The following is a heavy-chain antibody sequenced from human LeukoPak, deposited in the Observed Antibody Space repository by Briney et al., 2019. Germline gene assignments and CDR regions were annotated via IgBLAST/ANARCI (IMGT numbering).Heavy chain of an antibody. J-gene: IGHJ3*01. D-gene: IGHD3-16*02. CDR2: ISYDGSNK. V-gene: IGHV3-30-3*01. Sequence: GGSLRLSCAASGFTFSSYAMHWVRQAPGKGLEWVAVISYDGSNKYYADSVKGRFTISRDNAKNSLYLQMNSLRAEDTAVYYCARDIVPDWGQGTMVTVSS. CDR1: GFTFSSYA. CDR3: ARDIVPD.